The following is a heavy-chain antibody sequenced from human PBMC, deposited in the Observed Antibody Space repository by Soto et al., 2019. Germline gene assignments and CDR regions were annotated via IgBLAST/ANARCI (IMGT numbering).Heavy chain of an antibody. J-gene: IGHJ6*02. CDR3: ARDDSSSWYLGLVPYYYYGMDV. D-gene: IGHD6-13*01. CDR2: ISYDGSNK. CDR1: GFTFSSYA. V-gene: IGHV3-30-3*01. Sequence: QVQLVESGGGVVQPGRSLRLSCAASGFTFSSYAMHWVRQAPGKGLEWVAVISYDGSNKYYADSVKGRFTISRDNSKNTLYLQMNSLRAEDTAVYYCARDDSSSWYLGLVPYYYYGMDVWGQGTTVTVSS.